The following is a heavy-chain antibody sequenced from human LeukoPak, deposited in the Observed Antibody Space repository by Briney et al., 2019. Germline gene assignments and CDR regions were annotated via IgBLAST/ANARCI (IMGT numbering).Heavy chain of an antibody. CDR2: ISGGSTST. CDR3: ARRDIPGYSYFDY. CDR1: GFTFSTYA. J-gene: IGHJ4*02. V-gene: IGHV3-23*01. Sequence: GGSLRLSCAATGFTFSTYAMSWVRQAPGKGLEWVSGISGGSTSTYYADSVKGRFTIARDTSKNTLFLQMNSLRVEDTAVYYCARRDIPGYSYFDYWGQGTPVTVSS. D-gene: IGHD3-9*01.